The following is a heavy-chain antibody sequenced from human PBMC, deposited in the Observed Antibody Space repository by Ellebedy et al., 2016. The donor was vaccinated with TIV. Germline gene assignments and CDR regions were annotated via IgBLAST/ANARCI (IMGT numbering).Heavy chain of an antibody. D-gene: IGHD6-13*01. Sequence: SETLSLTCTVSGGSISSSSYYWGWIRQPPGKGLEWIGSIYYSGSTYYNPSLKSRVTISVDTSKNQFSLKLSSVTAADTAVYYCAREVGRAAAGTDYFDYWGQGTLVTVSS. CDR3: AREVGRAAAGTDYFDY. CDR2: IYYSGST. V-gene: IGHV4-39*07. J-gene: IGHJ4*02. CDR1: GGSISSSSYY.